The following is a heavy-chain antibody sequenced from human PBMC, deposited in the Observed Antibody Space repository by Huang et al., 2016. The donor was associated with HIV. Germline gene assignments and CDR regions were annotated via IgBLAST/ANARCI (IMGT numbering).Heavy chain of an antibody. CDR2: IYYRGGS. CDR1: GDSIRSGGYY. V-gene: IGHV4-30-4*08. D-gene: IGHD3-3*01. Sequence: QVQLQESGPGLVKPSQTLSLTCTVSGDSIRSGGYYWTWIRQSPAKGLEWIGYIYYRGGSDYNPSLKSRVSISIDAFKNRVSLKLKSVTVADTAVYYCARAPATHSVFFYWGQGTLVTVSA. CDR3: ARAPATHSVFFY. J-gene: IGHJ4*02.